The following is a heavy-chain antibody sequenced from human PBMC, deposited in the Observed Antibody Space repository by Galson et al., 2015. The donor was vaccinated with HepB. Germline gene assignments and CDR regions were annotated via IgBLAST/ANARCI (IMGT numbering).Heavy chain of an antibody. J-gene: IGHJ4*02. CDR2: ISGSGGST. Sequence: SLRLSCAASGFTFSSYAMSWVRQAPGKGLEWVSAISGSGGSTYYADSVKGRFTISRDNSKNTLYLQMNSLRAEDTAVYYCAKEERGLLWFGELSPLGYWGQGTLVTVSS. CDR3: AKEERGLLWFGELSPLGY. D-gene: IGHD3-10*01. V-gene: IGHV3-23*01. CDR1: GFTFSSYA.